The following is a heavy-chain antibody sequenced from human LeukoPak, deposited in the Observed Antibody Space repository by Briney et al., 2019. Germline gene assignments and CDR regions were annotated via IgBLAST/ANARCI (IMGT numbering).Heavy chain of an antibody. CDR1: GFTFSSYG. V-gene: IGHV3-30*02. D-gene: IGHD3-22*01. J-gene: IGHJ4*02. CDR3: AREEGGYYYGLDY. Sequence: GGSLRLSCAASGFTFSSYGMHWVRQAPGKGLEWVAFIRYDGSNKYYADSVKGRFTISRDNAKNSLYLQMNSLRVEDTALYYCAREEGGYYYGLDYWGQGTLVTVSS. CDR2: IRYDGSNK.